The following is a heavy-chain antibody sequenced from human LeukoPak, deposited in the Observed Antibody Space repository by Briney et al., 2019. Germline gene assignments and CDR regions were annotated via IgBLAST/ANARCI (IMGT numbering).Heavy chain of an antibody. V-gene: IGHV3-74*01. J-gene: IGHJ4*02. CDR1: GFSFSSYW. Sequence: GGSLRLSCAASGFSFSSYWMHWVRQAPGRGLVWVSRLNSDGGGGTYADFVKGRFTISRDNAKNTLYLQMNSLSAEDTAAYLCARSSYPLHFDYWGQGTLVTVSS. CDR3: ARSSYPLHFDY. CDR2: LNSDGGGG.